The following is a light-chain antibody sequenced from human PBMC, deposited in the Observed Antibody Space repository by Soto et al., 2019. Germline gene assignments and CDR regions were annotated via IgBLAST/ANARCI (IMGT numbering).Light chain of an antibody. V-gene: IGLV2-14*01. CDR3: QSYDSVDQAVV. Sequence: QSVLTQPASVSGSLGQSITISCTGTSSDIGGYKYVSWYQQHPGKAPKLIISEVSNRPSGVSDRFSGSNSGNTASLTISGLKTEDEADYYCQSYDSVDQAVVFGGGTKVTVL. CDR2: EVS. CDR1: SSDIGGYKY. J-gene: IGLJ2*01.